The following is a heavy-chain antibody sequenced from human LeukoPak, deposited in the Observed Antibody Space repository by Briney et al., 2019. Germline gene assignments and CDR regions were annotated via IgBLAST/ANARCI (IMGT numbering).Heavy chain of an antibody. D-gene: IGHD1-26*01. Sequence: PGRSLRLSCAASRFIFSNYVMHWVRQAPGKGLEWVAVIAHDGSQTYYSDSVKGRFTISRDNSKNTLYLQMSSLRAEDTAVYFCAKHGGSNSYWYFDLWGRGTLVTVSS. V-gene: IGHV3-30*04. CDR3: AKHGGSNSYWYFDL. CDR2: IAHDGSQT. J-gene: IGHJ2*01. CDR1: RFIFSNYV.